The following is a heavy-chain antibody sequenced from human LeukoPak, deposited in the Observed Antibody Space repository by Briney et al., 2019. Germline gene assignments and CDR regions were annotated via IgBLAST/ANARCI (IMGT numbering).Heavy chain of an antibody. CDR2: ISGSDYST. CDR3: AKGGLSRAGLDY. Sequence: PGGSLRLSCAASGFTFSSYAMTWVRQAPGKGLEWVSSISGSDYSTYYAASVQGRFTISRDNSKNTLSLQMNSLRAEDTAVYYCAKGGLSRAGLDYWGQGTLVTVSS. D-gene: IGHD5/OR15-5a*01. V-gene: IGHV3-23*01. CDR1: GFTFSSYA. J-gene: IGHJ4*02.